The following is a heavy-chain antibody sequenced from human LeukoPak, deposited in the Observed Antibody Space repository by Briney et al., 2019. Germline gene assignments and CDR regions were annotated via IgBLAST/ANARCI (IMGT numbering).Heavy chain of an antibody. Sequence: KPSETLSLTCTVSGGSISSYYWSWIRQPPGKGLEWIGYIYYSGSTNYNPSLKSRVTISVDTSKNHFSLKLTSVTAADTAVYYCARGAGTKEMAFGHWGQGTLVTVSS. V-gene: IGHV4-59*01. J-gene: IGHJ4*02. D-gene: IGHD5-24*01. CDR1: GGSISSYY. CDR2: IYYSGST. CDR3: ARGAGTKEMAFGH.